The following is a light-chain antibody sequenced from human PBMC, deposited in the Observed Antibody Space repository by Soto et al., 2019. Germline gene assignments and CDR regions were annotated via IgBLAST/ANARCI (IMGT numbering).Light chain of an antibody. J-gene: IGKJ2*01. CDR3: LQSYTFPYT. CDR2: TAS. Sequence: DIQMTQSPSSVSASVGDRVTISCRASQDIDRWLAWFQHKPGKAPKLLISTASSLQSGVPSRFSGSGSVTDFTLTIASLQFEDFATYYCLQSYTFPYTFGLGTKLEIK. V-gene: IGKV1D-12*01. CDR1: QDIDRW.